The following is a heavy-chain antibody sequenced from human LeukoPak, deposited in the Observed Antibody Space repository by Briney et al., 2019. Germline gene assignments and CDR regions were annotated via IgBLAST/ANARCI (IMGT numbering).Heavy chain of an antibody. CDR1: GGTFSSYD. CDR3: ARLGRGYSYGYLLSSFDP. V-gene: IGHV1-8*02. Sequence: ASVKVSCKASGGTFSSYDINWVRQATGQGLEWMGWMNPNSGNTGYAQKFQGRVTMTRNTSISTAYMELSSLRSEDTAVYYCARLGRGYSYGYLLSSFDPWGQGTLVTVSS. CDR2: MNPNSGNT. J-gene: IGHJ5*02. D-gene: IGHD5-18*01.